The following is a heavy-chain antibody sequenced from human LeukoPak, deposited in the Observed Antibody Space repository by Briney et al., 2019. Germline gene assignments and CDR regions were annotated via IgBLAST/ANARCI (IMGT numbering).Heavy chain of an antibody. V-gene: IGHV1-2*04. CDR3: ARERATGGLDTAMVRWSEYYFDY. CDR2: INPNSGGT. J-gene: IGHJ4*02. Sequence: AASVKVSCKASGYTFTGYYMHWVRQAPGQGLEWMGWINPNSGGTNYAQKFQGWVTMTRDTSISTAYMELSRLRSDDTAVYYCARERATGGLDTAMVRWSEYYFDYWGQGTLVTVSS. CDR1: GYTFTGYY. D-gene: IGHD5-18*01.